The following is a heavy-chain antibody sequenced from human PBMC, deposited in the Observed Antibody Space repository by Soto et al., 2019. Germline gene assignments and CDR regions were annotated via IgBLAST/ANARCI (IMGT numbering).Heavy chain of an antibody. CDR3: AKDTIFGVVTPADYFDY. CDR1: GFTFSSYS. V-gene: IGHV3-23*01. J-gene: IGHJ4*02. D-gene: IGHD3-3*01. Sequence: GGFLRLSCAASGFTFSSYSRSWVRQAPGKGLEWVSAISGSGGSTYYADSVKGRFTISRDNSKNTLYLQMNSLRAEDTAVYYCAKDTIFGVVTPADYFDYWGQGTLVTVSS. CDR2: ISGSGGST.